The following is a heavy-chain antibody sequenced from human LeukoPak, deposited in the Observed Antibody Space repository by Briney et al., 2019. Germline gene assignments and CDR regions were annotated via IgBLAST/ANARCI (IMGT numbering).Heavy chain of an antibody. CDR1: GGTFSSHA. CDR2: ISPLSGGT. CDR3: ARGTTSGGF. D-gene: IGHD1-1*01. V-gene: IGHV1-2*02. J-gene: IGHJ4*02. Sequence: VASVKVSCRASGGTFSSHANTWVRQAPGQGLEWLGWISPLSGGTNFARKFQGRLSMTTDTSISTAYMDLSGLTFDDTAVYFCARGTTSGGFWGQGSLVIVSS.